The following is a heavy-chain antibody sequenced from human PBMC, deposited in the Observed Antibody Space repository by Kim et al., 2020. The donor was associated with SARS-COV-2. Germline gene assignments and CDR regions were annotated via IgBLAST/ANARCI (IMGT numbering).Heavy chain of an antibody. CDR2: INPNSGGA. D-gene: IGHD2-21*02. J-gene: IGHJ4*02. Sequence: ASVKVSCQASGYTFTAYYMHWVRQAPGQGLEWMGRINPNSGGANYAQKFQGRVTMTRDTSISTAYMELYSLRSDDTAVYFCARDPGVGGGDYPDYWGQGTLVTVSS. CDR1: GYTFTAYY. V-gene: IGHV1-2*06. CDR3: ARDPGVGGGDYPDY.